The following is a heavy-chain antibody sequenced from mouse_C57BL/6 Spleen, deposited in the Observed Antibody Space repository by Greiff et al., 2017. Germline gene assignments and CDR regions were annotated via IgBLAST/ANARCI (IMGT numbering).Heavy chain of an antibody. CDR3: ARGYYGSSLYAMDY. J-gene: IGHJ4*01. CDR2: ISDGGSYT. CDR1: GFTFSSYA. Sequence: EVTLVESGGGLVKPGGSLKLSCAASGFTFSSYAMSWVRQTPEKRLEWVATISDGGSYTYYPANVKGRFTISRDNAKNNLYLQMSHLKSEDTTMYYCARGYYGSSLYAMDYWGQGTSVTVSS. D-gene: IGHD1-1*01. V-gene: IGHV5-4*03.